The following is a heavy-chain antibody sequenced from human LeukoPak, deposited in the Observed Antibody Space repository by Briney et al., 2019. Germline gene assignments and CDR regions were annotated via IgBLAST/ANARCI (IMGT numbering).Heavy chain of an antibody. CDR2: ISGSGGST. CDR1: GFTFSSYA. D-gene: IGHD2-15*01. J-gene: IGHJ4*02. CDR3: AKDGYCSGGSCYPY. Sequence: GGSLRLSCAASGFTFSSYAMSWVRQAPGKGLEWVSAISGSGGSTCYADSVKGRFTISRDNSKNTLYLQMNSLRAEDTAVYYCAKDGYCSGGSCYPYWGQGTLVTVSS. V-gene: IGHV3-23*01.